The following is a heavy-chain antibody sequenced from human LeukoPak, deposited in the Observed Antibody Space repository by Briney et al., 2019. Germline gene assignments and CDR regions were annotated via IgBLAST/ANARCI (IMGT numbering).Heavy chain of an antibody. D-gene: IGHD6-6*01. V-gene: IGHV3-23*01. Sequence: PGGSLRLSCAASGFTFSTSAMSWVRQAPGKGLERVSGISGSGDKTFYADSVKGRFTISRDNSKNTLSLQMNSLRGEDTAVYYCAKQYSSSSSDPWGQGTRVTVSS. CDR3: AKQYSSSSSDP. CDR2: ISGSGDKT. CDR1: GFTFSTSA. J-gene: IGHJ5*02.